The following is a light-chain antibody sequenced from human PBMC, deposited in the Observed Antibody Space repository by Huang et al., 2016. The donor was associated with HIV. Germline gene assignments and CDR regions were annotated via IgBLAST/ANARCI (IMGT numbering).Light chain of an antibody. CDR3: QQSYSTPHT. CDR1: QSMSNY. V-gene: IGKV1-39*01. Sequence: DIQMTQSPSSLSASVGDRVTITCRASQSMSNYLNWYQQIPGKAPKLLSYAASSLQSGVPSRFSGSGSGTDFTLTISSLQPEDFATYYCQQSYSTPHTFGQGTKLEIK. J-gene: IGKJ2*01. CDR2: AAS.